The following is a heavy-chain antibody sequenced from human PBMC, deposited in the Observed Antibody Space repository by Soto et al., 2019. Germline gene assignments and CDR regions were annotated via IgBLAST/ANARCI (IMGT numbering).Heavy chain of an antibody. V-gene: IGHV3-74*01. Sequence: GGSLRLSYVVSGFSFRSSWRHWVRQAPGKGLVWVSRINSDGSSTNYADSVKGRFTTSRDNAKNMLYLQMNSLRVEDTALYYCVTGWSGYWGQGTLVTVSS. CDR2: INSDGSST. D-gene: IGHD2-15*01. CDR3: VTGWSGY. CDR1: GFSFRSSW. J-gene: IGHJ4*02.